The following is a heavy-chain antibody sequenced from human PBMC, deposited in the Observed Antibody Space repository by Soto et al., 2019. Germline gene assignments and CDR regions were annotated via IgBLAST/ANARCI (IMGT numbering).Heavy chain of an antibody. V-gene: IGHV1-3*01. D-gene: IGHD6-19*01. CDR1: GYTFSNFA. J-gene: IGHJ4*02. CDR3: ARDLGGWPDY. Sequence: GASVKVSCKASGYTFSNFAMHWVRQAPGQRLEWMGWINAGNWNTKYSRKFQGRVTITRDTSASTAYMELSSLRSEDTAVYYCARDLGGWPDYWGQGTLVTVSS. CDR2: INAGNWNT.